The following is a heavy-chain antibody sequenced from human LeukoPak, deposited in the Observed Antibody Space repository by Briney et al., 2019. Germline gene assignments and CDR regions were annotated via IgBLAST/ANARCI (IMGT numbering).Heavy chain of an antibody. CDR1: GFTFSSYA. CDR3: AKCPGSYFYASG. J-gene: IGHJ4*02. CDR2: ISGSGGST. D-gene: IGHD3-10*01. Sequence: QPGGSLRLSCAASGFTFSSYAMSWVRQAPGKGLGWVSAISGSGGSTYYADSVKGRFTISRDNSKNTLYLQMNSLRAEDTAVYYCAKCPGSYFYASGWGQGTLVTVSS. V-gene: IGHV3-23*01.